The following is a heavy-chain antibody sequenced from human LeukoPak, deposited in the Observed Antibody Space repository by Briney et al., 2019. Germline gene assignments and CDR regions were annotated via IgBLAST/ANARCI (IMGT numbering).Heavy chain of an antibody. CDR3: ARDFGGGLWFGELLGAFDI. CDR1: GFTFSSYW. CDR2: IKQDGSEK. J-gene: IGHJ3*02. V-gene: IGHV3-7*03. Sequence: GGSLRLSCAASGFTFSSYWMSWVRQAPGKGLEWVASIKQDGSEKYYVDSVKGRFTISRDNAKNSLYLQMNSLRAEDTAVYYCARDFGGGLWFGELLGAFDIWGQGTMVTVSS. D-gene: IGHD3-10*01.